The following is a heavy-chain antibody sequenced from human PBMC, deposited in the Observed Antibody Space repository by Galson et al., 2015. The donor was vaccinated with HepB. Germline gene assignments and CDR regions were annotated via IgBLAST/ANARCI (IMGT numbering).Heavy chain of an antibody. Sequence: LSLTCTVSGGSISSYYWRWIRQPPGKGLEWIGYIYYSGSTNYNPSLKSRVTISVDTSKNQFSLKLSSVTAADTAVYYCARVYSSSWYEFDYWGQGTLVTVSS. CDR2: IYYSGST. CDR3: ARVYSSSWYEFDY. J-gene: IGHJ4*02. D-gene: IGHD6-13*01. V-gene: IGHV4-59*01. CDR1: GGSISSYY.